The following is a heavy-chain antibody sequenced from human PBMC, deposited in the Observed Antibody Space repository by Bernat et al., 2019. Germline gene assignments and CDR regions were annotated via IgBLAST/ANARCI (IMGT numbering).Heavy chain of an antibody. Sequence: QLQLQESGPGLVKPSETLSLTCTVSGDSISSSTYYWGWIRQPPGKGLEWIGSVSNSESTYYNPSLKSRVTISVDTSKNHFSLSLNSVTATDTAVFYCARQRSGSYYMDAFDIWGQGTMVTVSS. D-gene: IGHD3-10*01. J-gene: IGHJ3*02. CDR2: VSNSEST. CDR1: GDSISSSTYY. CDR3: ARQRSGSYYMDAFDI. V-gene: IGHV4-39*01.